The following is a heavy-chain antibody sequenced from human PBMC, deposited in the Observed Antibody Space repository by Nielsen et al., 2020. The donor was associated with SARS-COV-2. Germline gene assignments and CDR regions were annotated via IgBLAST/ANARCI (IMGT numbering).Heavy chain of an antibody. CDR3: AKDMYGSGSYYFDY. J-gene: IGHJ4*02. CDR1: GFTFDDYA. Sequence: SLKISCAASGFTFDDYAMHWVRQAPGKGLEWVSGISWNSGSIGYADSVKGRFTISRDNAKNSLYLQMNSLRAEDTALYYCAKDMYGSGSYYFDYWGQGTLVTVSS. CDR2: ISWNSGSI. V-gene: IGHV3-9*01. D-gene: IGHD3-10*01.